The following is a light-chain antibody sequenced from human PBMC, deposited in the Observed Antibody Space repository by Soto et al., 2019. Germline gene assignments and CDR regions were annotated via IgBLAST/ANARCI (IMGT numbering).Light chain of an antibody. CDR2: SAS. CDR3: QQSYTTPFT. J-gene: IGKJ3*01. V-gene: IGKV4-1*01. CDR1: QSVLYSSNNKNY. Sequence: DIVMTQSPDSLAVSLGERVTINCKSSQSVLYSSNNKNYLAWYQQKPVQPPKLLIYSASTRESGVPDRFSGSGSGTDLALTISSLQDEDVAVYYCQQSYTTPFTFGPGTKVDIK.